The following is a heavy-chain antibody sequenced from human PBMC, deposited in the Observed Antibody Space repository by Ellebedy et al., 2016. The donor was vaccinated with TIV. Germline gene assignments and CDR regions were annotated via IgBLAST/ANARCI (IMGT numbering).Heavy chain of an antibody. CDR2: ISSSTTTI. J-gene: IGHJ1*01. Sequence: GESLKISCAASGFTFSSYSMNWVRQAPGKGLECISYISSSTTTIYYADSVKGRFTISRDNGKTSLYLQMSSLRVEDTAVYYCAREGSGSYGAEYFQHWGQGTLVTVSS. CDR3: AREGSGSYGAEYFQH. CDR1: GFTFSSYS. D-gene: IGHD1-26*01. V-gene: IGHV3-48*04.